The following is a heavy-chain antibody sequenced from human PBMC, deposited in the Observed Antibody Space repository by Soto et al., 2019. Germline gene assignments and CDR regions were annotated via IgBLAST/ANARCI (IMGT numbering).Heavy chain of an antibody. CDR2: INREGST. Sequence: EVQLVETGGGLIQPGGSLRLSCAASGFTVRTNYMSWVRQAPGQGLEWVSLINREGSTYYADSVKGRFTISRDYSKNTLYLQMNRLGAEDTAMYYCARHRDGYNYVDYWGQGALVTVSS. D-gene: IGHD5-12*01. CDR1: GFTVRTNY. CDR3: ARHRDGYNYVDY. J-gene: IGHJ4*02. V-gene: IGHV3-53*02.